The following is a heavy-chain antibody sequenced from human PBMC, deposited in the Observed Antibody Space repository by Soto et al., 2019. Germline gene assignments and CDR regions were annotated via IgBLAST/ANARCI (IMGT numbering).Heavy chain of an antibody. V-gene: IGHV3-21*01. CDR3: ASGVGATWGY. CDR1: GFTFSSYS. J-gene: IGHJ4*02. Sequence: EVQLVKSGGGLVNPGGSLRLSCAASGFTFSSYSMNWVRQAPGKGLEWVSSISSSSSYIYYADSVKGRFTISRDNAKNSLYLQMNSLRAEDTAVYYCASGVGATWGYWCQGTLVTVSS. CDR2: ISSSSSYI. D-gene: IGHD1-26*01.